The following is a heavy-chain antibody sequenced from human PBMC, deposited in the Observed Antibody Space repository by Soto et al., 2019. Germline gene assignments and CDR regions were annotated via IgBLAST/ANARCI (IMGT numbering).Heavy chain of an antibody. CDR2: IYYSGST. CDR3: ARSSSWYMGNAFDI. CDR1: GGSISSGDYY. J-gene: IGHJ3*02. D-gene: IGHD6-13*01. Sequence: SETLSLTCTVSGGSISSGDYYWSWIRQPPGKGLEWIGYIYYSGSTYYNPSLKSRVTISVDTSKNQFSLKLSSVTAADTAVYYCARSSSWYMGNAFDIWGQGTMVTVSS. V-gene: IGHV4-30-4*01.